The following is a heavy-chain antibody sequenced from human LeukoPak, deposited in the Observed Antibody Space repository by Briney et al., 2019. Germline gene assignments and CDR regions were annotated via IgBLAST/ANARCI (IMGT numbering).Heavy chain of an antibody. CDR3: ARSYSSSWYRDSYYCYMDV. Sequence: PVGSLRLSCAASGFTFSSYWMHWVRQAPGKGLVWVSRINSDGSSTSYADSVKGRFTISRDNAKNTLYLQMNSLRAEDTAVYYCARSYSSSWYRDSYYCYMDVWGKGTTVTVSS. CDR1: GFTFSSYW. CDR2: INSDGSST. V-gene: IGHV3-74*01. D-gene: IGHD6-13*01. J-gene: IGHJ6*03.